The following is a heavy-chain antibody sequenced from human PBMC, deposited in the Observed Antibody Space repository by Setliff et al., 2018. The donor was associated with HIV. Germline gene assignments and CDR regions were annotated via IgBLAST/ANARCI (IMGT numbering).Heavy chain of an antibody. D-gene: IGHD5-12*01. CDR1: GYSFTNHY. V-gene: IGHV1-46*01. CDR2: INPTGGST. Sequence: VKVSCKPSGYSFTNHYMHWVRQAPGQGLEWMGVINPTGGSTRNTQKFQGRVAMTRDTSTSTVYMELSSLRSEDTAVYYCASAGAWQRNALDTWGQGTMVTVSS. CDR3: ASAGAWQRNALDT. J-gene: IGHJ3*02.